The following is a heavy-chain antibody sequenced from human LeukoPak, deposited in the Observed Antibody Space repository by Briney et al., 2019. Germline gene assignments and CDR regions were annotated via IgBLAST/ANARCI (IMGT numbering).Heavy chain of an antibody. CDR1: GYTFTSYY. V-gene: IGHV1-2*02. D-gene: IGHD2-21*02. CDR2: INPNSGGT. Sequence: GASVKVSCKASGYTFTSYYMHWVRQAPGQGLEWMGWINPNSGGTNYAQKFQGRVTMTRDTSISTAYMELSRLRSDDTAVYYCAREYCGGDCYQFDIWGQGTMVTVSS. J-gene: IGHJ3*02. CDR3: AREYCGGDCYQFDI.